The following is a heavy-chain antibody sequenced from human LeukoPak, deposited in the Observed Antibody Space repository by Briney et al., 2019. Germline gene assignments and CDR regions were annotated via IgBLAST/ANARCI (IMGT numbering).Heavy chain of an antibody. V-gene: IGHV4-34*01. CDR3: ARGVSAAGTRFDP. J-gene: IGHJ5*02. CDR2: INHSGST. CDR1: GGSFSGYC. Sequence: SESLPLTCAVYGGSFSGYCWSWIRQPPGKGLEWIGEINHSGSTNYNPSLKSRVTISVDTSKNQFSLKLSSVTAADTAVYYCARGVSAAGTRFDPWGQGTLVTVSS. D-gene: IGHD6-13*01.